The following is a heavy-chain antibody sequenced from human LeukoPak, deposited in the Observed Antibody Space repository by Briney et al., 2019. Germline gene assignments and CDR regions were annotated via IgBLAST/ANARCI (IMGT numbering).Heavy chain of an antibody. V-gene: IGHV4-30-4*01. J-gene: IGHJ5*02. CDR3: ASSNNYVWFDP. Sequence: SETLSLTCTVSGGSISSGDYYWSWIRQPPGKGLEWIGYIYYSGSTYYNPSLKSRVTISVDTSKNQFSLELSSVTAADTAVYYCASSNNYVWFDPWGRGALVTVSS. CDR1: GGSISSGDYY. CDR2: IYYSGST. D-gene: IGHD4-11*01.